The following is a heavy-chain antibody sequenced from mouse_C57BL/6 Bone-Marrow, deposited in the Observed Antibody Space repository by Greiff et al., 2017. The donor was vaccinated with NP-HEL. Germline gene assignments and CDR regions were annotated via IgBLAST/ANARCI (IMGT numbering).Heavy chain of an antibody. V-gene: IGHV1-7*01. CDR1: GYTFTSYC. J-gene: IGHJ2*01. Sequence: QVQLKESGAELAKPGASVKLSCKASGYTFTSYCMHWVKQRPGQGLEWIGYINPSSGYTKYNQKFKDKATLTADKSSSTAYMHLSSLTYEDSAVYYCASTLYYFDYWGQGTTLTVSS. CDR2: INPSSGYT. CDR3: ASTLYYFDY.